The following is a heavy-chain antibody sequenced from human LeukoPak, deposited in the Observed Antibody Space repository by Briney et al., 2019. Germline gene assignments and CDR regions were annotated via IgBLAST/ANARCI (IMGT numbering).Heavy chain of an antibody. V-gene: IGHV3-30-3*01. CDR3: ARGYCSSTSCYPFDY. CDR2: ISYDGSNK. Sequence: QPGGSLRLSCAASGFTFSSYAMHWVRQAPGKGLEWVAVISYDGSNKYYADSVKGRFTISRDNSENTLYLQMNSLRAEDTAVYYCARGYCSSTSCYPFDYWGQGTLVTVSS. CDR1: GFTFSSYA. J-gene: IGHJ4*02. D-gene: IGHD2-2*01.